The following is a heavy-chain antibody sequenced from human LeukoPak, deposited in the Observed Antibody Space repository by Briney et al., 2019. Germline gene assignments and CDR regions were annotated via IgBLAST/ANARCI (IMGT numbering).Heavy chain of an antibody. CDR2: IYYSGST. V-gene: IGHV4-59*01. Sequence: TSETLSLTCTVSGGSISSYYWSRIRQPPGKGLEWIGYIYYSGSTNYNPSLKSRVTISVDTSKNQFSLKLSSVTAADTAVYYCARGVYIAAAQYGYWGQGTLVTVSS. CDR1: GGSISSYY. CDR3: ARGVYIAAAQYGY. J-gene: IGHJ4*02. D-gene: IGHD6-13*01.